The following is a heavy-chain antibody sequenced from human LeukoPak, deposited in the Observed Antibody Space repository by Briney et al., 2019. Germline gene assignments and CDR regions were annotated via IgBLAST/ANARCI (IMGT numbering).Heavy chain of an antibody. V-gene: IGHV1-69*13. CDR2: IIPIFGTA. Sequence: GASVKVSCKASGGTFSSYAISWVRQAPGQGLEWVGGIIPIFGTANYAQKFQGRVTITADESTSTAYMELSSLRSEDTAVYYCARGSSSWYGGLDYWGQGTLVTVSS. D-gene: IGHD6-13*01. J-gene: IGHJ4*02. CDR3: ARGSSSWYGGLDY. CDR1: GGTFSSYA.